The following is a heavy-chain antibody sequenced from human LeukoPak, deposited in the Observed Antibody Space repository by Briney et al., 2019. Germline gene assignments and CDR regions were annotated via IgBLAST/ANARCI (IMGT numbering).Heavy chain of an antibody. CDR1: GYTFTSYD. V-gene: IGHV1-8*01. D-gene: IGHD2-2*01. CDR3: ARGPRYCSSTSCYWGWDY. CDR2: MNPNSGNT. Sequence: ASVKVSCKASGYTFTSYDINWVRQATGQGLEWMGWMNPNSGNTGYAQKFQGRVTMTRNTSISTAYMELSSLRSEDTAVYYCARGPRYCSSTSCYWGWDYWGQGTLVTVSS. J-gene: IGHJ4*02.